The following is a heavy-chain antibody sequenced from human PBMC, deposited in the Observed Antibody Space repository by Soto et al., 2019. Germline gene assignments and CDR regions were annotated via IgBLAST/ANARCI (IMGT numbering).Heavy chain of an antibody. CDR2: IYYSDST. D-gene: IGHD2-2*01. CDR3: ARLYVYCVSTGCHGYYGMEA. J-gene: IGHJ6*02. V-gene: IGHV4-59*01. CDR1: GGSISSYY. Sequence: PSETLSLTCTVSGGSISSYYWSWIRQPPGKGLEWIGYIYYSDSTNYNPSLKSRVIISVDTSKNQFSLRLSSVTAADTAVYYCARLYVYCVSTGCHGYYGMEAWGQGTT.